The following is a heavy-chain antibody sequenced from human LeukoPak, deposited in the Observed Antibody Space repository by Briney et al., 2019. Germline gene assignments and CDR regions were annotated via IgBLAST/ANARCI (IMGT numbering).Heavy chain of an antibody. Sequence: PSETLSLTCTVSGGSVSSRPHFWAWIRQTPGKGLEWIGTIYYTGSANYNPSLKSRVTMSVDTSEDHFSLNLSSVTATDTAVYFCVRLLGGYFAGNTFDIWGQGTVVSVSP. CDR1: GGSVSSRPHF. J-gene: IGHJ3*02. CDR2: IYYTGSA. CDR3: VRLLGGYFAGNTFDI. D-gene: IGHD3-9*01. V-gene: IGHV4-39*02.